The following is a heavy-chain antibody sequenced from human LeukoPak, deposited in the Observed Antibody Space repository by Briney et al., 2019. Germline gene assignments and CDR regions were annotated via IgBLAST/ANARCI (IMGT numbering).Heavy chain of an antibody. CDR3: ARESRVMGYCSSTSCYKFDY. CDR2: IFYSGST. Sequence: SETLSLTCTVSGGSISSDDYYWSWVRQPPGKGLEWIGYIFYSGSTHYNSSLKSRLTVSVDTSKNQFSLKLSSVTAADTAVYYCARESRVMGYCSSTSCYKFDYWGQGTLVTVSS. J-gene: IGHJ4*02. V-gene: IGHV4-30-4*08. CDR1: GGSISSDDYY. D-gene: IGHD2-2*02.